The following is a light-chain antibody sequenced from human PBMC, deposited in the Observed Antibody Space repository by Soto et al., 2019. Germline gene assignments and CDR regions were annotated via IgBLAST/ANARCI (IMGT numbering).Light chain of an antibody. CDR3: SSYTSSSGI. V-gene: IGLV2-14*01. Sequence: QSALTQPASVSGSPGKSITISCTGTSSDVGGYNDVSWYQQHPGKAPKLMIYDVSNRPSGVSNRFSGSKSGNTASLTISGLQAEDEADYYCSSYTSSSGIFGTGTKLTVL. CDR1: SSDVGGYND. J-gene: IGLJ1*01. CDR2: DVS.